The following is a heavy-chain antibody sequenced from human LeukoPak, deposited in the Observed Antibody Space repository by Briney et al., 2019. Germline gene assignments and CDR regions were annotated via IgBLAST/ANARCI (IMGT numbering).Heavy chain of an antibody. J-gene: IGHJ3*02. CDR2: ISTSGST. V-gene: IGHV4-61*02. D-gene: IGHD3-10*01. CDR3: ARPKTLKNYYEAFDI. Sequence: SETLSLTCTVSGGSISSSIYSWNWIRQPAGKGLEWIGRISTSGSTNYNPSLMSRVTISVDTSKNQFSLRLSSVTAADTAVYYCARPKTLKNYYEAFDIWGQGTMVTVSS. CDR1: GGSISSSIYS.